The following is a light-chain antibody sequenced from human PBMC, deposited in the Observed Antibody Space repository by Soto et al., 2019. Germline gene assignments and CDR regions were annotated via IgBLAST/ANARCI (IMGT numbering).Light chain of an antibody. CDR2: GNS. J-gene: IGLJ1*01. CDR3: QYYDSSLSGPYV. CDR1: SSNIGAGYD. V-gene: IGLV1-40*01. Sequence: QSVLTQPPSVSGAPGQRVTISCTGSSSNIGAGYDVHWYQQLPGTAPKLLIYGNSNRPSGVPDRFSGSKSGTSASLAITGLQAEDEADYYCQYYDSSLSGPYVFGTGIKVTVL.